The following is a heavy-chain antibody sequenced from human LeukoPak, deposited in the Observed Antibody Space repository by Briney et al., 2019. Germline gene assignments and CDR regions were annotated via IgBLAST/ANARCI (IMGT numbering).Heavy chain of an antibody. CDR2: IYSGGGT. J-gene: IGHJ4*02. Sequence: PVGSLRVSCAASGFTVSSTFLSCVCEPPGRGREWVSDIYSGGGTYYADSVKGRFTISRDNSKNTLYLQMNSLRAEDTAVYYCTRGGGGSFPHYWGQGTLVTVSS. CDR3: TRGGGGSFPHY. V-gene: IGHV3-53*01. D-gene: IGHD2-21*01. CDR1: GFTVSSTF.